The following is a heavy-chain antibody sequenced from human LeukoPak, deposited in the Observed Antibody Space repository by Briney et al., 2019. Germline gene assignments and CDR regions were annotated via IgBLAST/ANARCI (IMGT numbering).Heavy chain of an antibody. CDR1: GGSISSYY. V-gene: IGHV4-59*01. CDR2: IYYSGST. Sequence: SETLSLTCTVSGGSISSYYWSWIRQPPGKGLEWIGYIYYSGSTNYNPSLKSRVTISVDTSKNQFSLKLSSVTAADTAAYYCARDRPGYLGYYYYGMDVWGQGTTVTVSS. CDR3: ARDRPGYLGYYYYGMDV. J-gene: IGHJ6*02. D-gene: IGHD5-18*01.